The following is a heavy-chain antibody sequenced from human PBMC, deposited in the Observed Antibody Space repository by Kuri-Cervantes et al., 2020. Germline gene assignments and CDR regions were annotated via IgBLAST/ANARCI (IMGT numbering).Heavy chain of an antibody. CDR1: GFTFNNAW. Sequence: GESLKISCAASGFTFNNAWMSWVRQAPGKGLEWVGRIKSKTDGGTTDYAAPVKGRFSISGDDSKNTLYLQMNSLKTEDTAVYYCTTYEDMDVWGKGTTVTVSS. CDR3: TTYEDMDV. J-gene: IGHJ6*03. CDR2: IKSKTDGGTT. D-gene: IGHD3-16*01. V-gene: IGHV3-15*01.